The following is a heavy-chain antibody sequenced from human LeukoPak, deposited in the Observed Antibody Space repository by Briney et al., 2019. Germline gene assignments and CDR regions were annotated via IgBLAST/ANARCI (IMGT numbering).Heavy chain of an antibody. Sequence: PSQTLSLTCTVSGGSISSGDYYWSWIRQPPGKGLEWIGEINHSGSTNYNPSLKSRVTISVDTSKNQFSLKLSSVTAADTAVYYCARGSSWYLYYFDYWGQGTLVTVSS. CDR2: INHSGST. V-gene: IGHV4-30-4*08. J-gene: IGHJ4*02. CDR3: ARGSSWYLYYFDY. CDR1: GGSISSGDYY. D-gene: IGHD6-13*01.